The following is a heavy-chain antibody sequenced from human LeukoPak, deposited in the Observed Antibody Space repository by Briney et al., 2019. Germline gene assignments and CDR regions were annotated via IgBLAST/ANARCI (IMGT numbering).Heavy chain of an antibody. V-gene: IGHV3-7*04. CDR2: IKPDGSAQ. Sequence: PGGSLRLSCTASGFTFRTYWMGWVRQASGKGLDWVANIKPDGSAQYYVDSVRGRFTVSRDNAKNSLYLQMSSLSAEDTAVYYCARDNNAAFDIWGLGTMVTVSS. CDR1: GFTFRTYW. CDR3: ARDNNAAFDI. J-gene: IGHJ3*02. D-gene: IGHD1-14*01.